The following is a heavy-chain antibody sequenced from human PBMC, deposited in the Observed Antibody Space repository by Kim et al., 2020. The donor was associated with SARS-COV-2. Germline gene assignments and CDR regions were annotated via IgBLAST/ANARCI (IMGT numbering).Heavy chain of an antibody. CDR1: GGSISSGGYY. V-gene: IGHV4-31*03. CDR3: ARTRITMIVVVTHFDY. Sequence: SETLSLTCTVSGGSISSGGYYWSWIRQHPGKGLEWIGYIYYSGSTYYNPFLKSRVTISVDTSKNQFSLKLSFVTAADTAVYYCARTRITMIVVVTHFDYWGQGTLVTVSS. D-gene: IGHD3-22*01. J-gene: IGHJ4*02. CDR2: IYYSGST.